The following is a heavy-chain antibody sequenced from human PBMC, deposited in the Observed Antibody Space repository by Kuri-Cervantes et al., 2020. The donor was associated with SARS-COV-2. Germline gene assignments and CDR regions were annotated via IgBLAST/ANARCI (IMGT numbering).Heavy chain of an antibody. Sequence: SETLSLTCTVSGGSISSSLYYWGWIRQPPGKGLEWIGSIYYSGSTYYNPSLNSRVTISVDTSKNQFSLKLTSVTAADTAVYFCARYYCPNGICQYFDSWGHGILVTVSS. V-gene: IGHV4-39*07. J-gene: IGHJ4*01. CDR1: GGSISSSLYY. CDR3: ARYYCPNGICQYFDS. CDR2: IYYSGST. D-gene: IGHD2-8*01.